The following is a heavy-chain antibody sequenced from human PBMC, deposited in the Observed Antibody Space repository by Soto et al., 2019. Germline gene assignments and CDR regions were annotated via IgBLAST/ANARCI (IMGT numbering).Heavy chain of an antibody. CDR2: IYYSAST. CDR3: ARHLPYCGGDCYSLDY. J-gene: IGHJ4*02. D-gene: IGHD2-21*02. V-gene: IGHV4-59*08. CDR1: VVSISSYY. Sequence: SETLSLTCTFSVVSISSYYWSWIRQPPGKGLEWIGYIYYSASTNYSPSLKSRVTISVDTSKNQFSLNLSSVTAADTAVYYCARHLPYCGGDCYSLDYWGQGTLVT.